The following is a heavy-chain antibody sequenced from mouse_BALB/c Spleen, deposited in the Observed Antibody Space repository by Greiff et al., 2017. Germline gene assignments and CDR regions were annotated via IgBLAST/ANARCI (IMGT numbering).Heavy chain of an antibody. V-gene: IGHV6-6*02. CDR1: GFTFSNYW. J-gene: IGHJ2*01. CDR3: TRTELWLRRGFDY. Sequence: EVKLLESGGGLVQPGGSMKLSCVASGFTFSNYWMNWVRQSPEKGLEWVAEIRLKSNNYATHYAESVKGRFTISRDDSKSSVYLQMNNLRAEDTGIYYCTRTELWLRRGFDYWGQGTTLTVSS. CDR2: IRLKSNNYAT. D-gene: IGHD2-2*01.